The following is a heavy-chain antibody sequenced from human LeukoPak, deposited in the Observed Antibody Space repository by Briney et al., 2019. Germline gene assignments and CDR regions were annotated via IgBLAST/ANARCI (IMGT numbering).Heavy chain of an antibody. CDR3: ASRVGALEY. Sequence: GGSLRLSCAASGFTFSDYSMNWVRQAPGKGLEWVSYISSSSGTIFYAASEKGRFTISRDNAKNSLYLQMDSLRAEDTAVYYCASRVGALEYWGQGTLVTVSS. CDR1: GFTFSDYS. V-gene: IGHV3-48*01. J-gene: IGHJ4*02. D-gene: IGHD1-26*01. CDR2: ISSSSGTI.